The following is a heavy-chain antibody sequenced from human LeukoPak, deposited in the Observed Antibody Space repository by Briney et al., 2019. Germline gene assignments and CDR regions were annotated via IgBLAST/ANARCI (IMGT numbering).Heavy chain of an antibody. CDR2: ISAYNSNT. D-gene: IGHD3-9*01. V-gene: IGHV1-18*01. Sequence: ASVKVSCKASGYTFTSYGISWVRQAPGQGLEWMGWISAYNSNTNYAQKLQGRVTMTTDTSTSTAYMELRSLRSDDTAVYYCARESYYDILTGYSPSYYYGMDVWGQGTTVTVSS. J-gene: IGHJ6*02. CDR3: ARESYYDILTGYSPSYYYGMDV. CDR1: GYTFTSYG.